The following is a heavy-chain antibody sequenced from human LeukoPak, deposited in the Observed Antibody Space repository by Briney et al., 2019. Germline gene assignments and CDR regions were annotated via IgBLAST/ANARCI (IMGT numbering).Heavy chain of an antibody. CDR2: LSRGGETR. V-gene: IGHV3-23*01. Sequence: PGGSLRLSCTGSGFPFNMFAMNWVRQAPGQGLEWVSGLSRGGETRKYADSVKGRFTVSRDASKNMVFLQMNSLRAEDTAVYYCAKDVRGFSGSSHPSDYWGQGTLVTVPS. CDR1: GFPFNMFA. CDR3: AKDVRGFSGSSHPSDY. J-gene: IGHJ4*02. D-gene: IGHD1-26*01.